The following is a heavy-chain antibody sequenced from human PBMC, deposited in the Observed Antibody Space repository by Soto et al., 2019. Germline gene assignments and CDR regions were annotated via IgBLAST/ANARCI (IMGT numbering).Heavy chain of an antibody. CDR3: ARRYSSAFDI. CDR1: GGSVSSGTYY. J-gene: IGHJ3*02. CDR2: ITYSGSS. D-gene: IGHD6-13*01. Sequence: PSETLSLTCTVSGGSVSSGTYYWNWIRQPPGKGLEWIGYITYSGSSNYNPSLKSRVTISVDTSKNQFSLKLSSVTAADTAVYYCARRYSSAFDIWGQGTMVTVSS. V-gene: IGHV4-61*01.